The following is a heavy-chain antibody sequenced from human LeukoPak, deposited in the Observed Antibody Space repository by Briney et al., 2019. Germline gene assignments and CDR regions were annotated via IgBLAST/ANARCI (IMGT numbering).Heavy chain of an antibody. CDR3: ARAGWLGYYYMDV. V-gene: IGHV1-2*02. J-gene: IGHJ6*03. CDR1: EYTFTGYY. Sequence: ASVKVPCKASEYTFTGYYMHWVRQAPGQGLEWMGWINPNSGGTNYAQKFQGRVTMTRDTSISTAYMELSRLRSDDTAVYYCARAGWLGYYYMDVWGKGTTVTISS. D-gene: IGHD2-15*01. CDR2: INPNSGGT.